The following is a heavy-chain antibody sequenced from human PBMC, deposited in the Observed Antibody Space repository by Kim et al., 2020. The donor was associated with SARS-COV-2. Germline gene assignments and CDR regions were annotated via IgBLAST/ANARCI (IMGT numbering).Heavy chain of an antibody. CDR3: AREVGVTSSYYYGMDV. CDR1: GFTFTNAW. V-gene: IGHV3-15*01. D-gene: IGHD1-26*01. CDR2: IKRKSEGGTL. J-gene: IGHJ6*02. Sequence: GGSLRLSCVASGFTFTNAWMSWVRQAPGKGLEWVGRIKRKSEGGTLDYAASVKGRLTISRDDTKNTLFLQMDSLKNEDTAVYYCAREVGVTSSYYYGMDVWGQGTTVTVSS.